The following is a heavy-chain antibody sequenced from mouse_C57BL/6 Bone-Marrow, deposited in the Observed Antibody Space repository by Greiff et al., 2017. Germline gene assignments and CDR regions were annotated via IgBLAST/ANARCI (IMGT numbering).Heavy chain of an antibody. Sequence: VQLQQSGPVLVKPGASVKMSCKASGYTFTDYYMNWVKQSHGKSLEWIGVINPYNGGTSYNQKFKGKATLTVDKSSSTAYMELNSLTSEDSAVYYCARYVPVLYYAKDYWGQGTSVTVSS. CDR3: ARYVPVLYYAKDY. V-gene: IGHV1-19*01. CDR1: GYTFTDYY. J-gene: IGHJ4*01. CDR2: INPYNGGT.